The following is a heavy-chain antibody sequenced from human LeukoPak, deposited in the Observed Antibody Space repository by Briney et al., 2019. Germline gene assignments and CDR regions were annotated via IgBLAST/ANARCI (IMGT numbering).Heavy chain of an antibody. Sequence: SETLSLTCTVSGGSISSGDYCWSWLRQPPGKGLEWIGYIYYSGSTYYNPSLKSRVAISVDTSKNQFSLKLSSVTAADTAVYYCARVGVTGELYPDYYYYMDVWGKGTTVTVSS. CDR3: ARVGVTGELYPDYYYYMDV. V-gene: IGHV4-30-4*02. CDR1: GGSISSGDYC. J-gene: IGHJ6*03. D-gene: IGHD1-20*01. CDR2: IYYSGST.